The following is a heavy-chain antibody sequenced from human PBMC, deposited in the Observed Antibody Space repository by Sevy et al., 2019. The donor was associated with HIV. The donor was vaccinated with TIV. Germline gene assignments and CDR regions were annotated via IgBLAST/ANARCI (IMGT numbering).Heavy chain of an antibody. J-gene: IGHJ4*02. Sequence: GGSLRLSCAASGFTFSDFYMSWIRQAPGKGLEWVSYISDSGHIKHYEDSVKGRFLISRDNAHNTVHLQTNSLTAEDTADYYCVRGGGRIHDFDYWGRGTLVTVSS. D-gene: IGHD3-16*01. V-gene: IGHV3-11*01. CDR3: VRGGGRIHDFDY. CDR2: ISDSGHIK. CDR1: GFTFSDFY.